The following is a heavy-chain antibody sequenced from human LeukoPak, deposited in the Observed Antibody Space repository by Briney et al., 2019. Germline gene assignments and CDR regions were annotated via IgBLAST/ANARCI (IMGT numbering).Heavy chain of an antibody. Sequence: GGSLRLSCAASGFTFSSYWMHWVRQAPGKGLVWVSRINSDGSSTDYADSVKGRFTISRDNAKNTLYLQMNSLRAEDTAVYYCARVIPRFLEWLLYPWGQGTLVTVS. CDR1: GFTFSSYW. V-gene: IGHV3-74*01. D-gene: IGHD3-3*01. J-gene: IGHJ5*02. CDR2: INSDGSST. CDR3: ARVIPRFLEWLLYP.